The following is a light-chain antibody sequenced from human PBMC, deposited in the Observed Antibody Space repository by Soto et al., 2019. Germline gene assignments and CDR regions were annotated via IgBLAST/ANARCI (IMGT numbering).Light chain of an antibody. CDR2: EVS. J-gene: IGLJ3*02. Sequence: QSALTQPPSVSGSPGQSVTISCTGTSSDFGSYNRVSWYQRPPGTGPKLMIYEVSNRPSGVPDRFSGSKSGNTASLTISGLQAEDEAEYYCSSYTVINTAVFGGGTKVTVL. V-gene: IGLV2-18*02. CDR3: SSYTVINTAV. CDR1: SSDFGSYNR.